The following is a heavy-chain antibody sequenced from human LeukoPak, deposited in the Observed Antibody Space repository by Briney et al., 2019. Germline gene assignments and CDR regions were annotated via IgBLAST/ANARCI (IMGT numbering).Heavy chain of an antibody. J-gene: IGHJ3*02. CDR2: ISDDGGVK. D-gene: IGHD6-19*01. CDR3: ARDGRAVTSNMDAFDI. CDR1: GFTFSTYG. V-gene: IGHV3-30*03. Sequence: PGRSLRLSCAASGFTFSTYGLHWVRQAPGKGLEWVALISDDGGVKYYADSVKGRFTISRDNSKNTLFLQVNSLRVEDTAVYYCARDGRAVTSNMDAFDIWGQGTMVTVSS.